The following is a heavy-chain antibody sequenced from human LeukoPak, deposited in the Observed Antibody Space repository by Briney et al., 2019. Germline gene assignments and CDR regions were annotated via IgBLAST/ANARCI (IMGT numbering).Heavy chain of an antibody. CDR1: GYSFTSYW. CDR3: ARNFGDYEDYYYMDV. Sequence: GESLKISCKGSGYSFTSYWIGWVRQMPGKGLEWMWIIYPGDSDTRYSPSFQGQVTISADKSISTAYLQWSSLKASDTAMYYCARNFGDYEDYYYMDVWGKGTTVTVSS. D-gene: IGHD4-17*01. V-gene: IGHV5-51*01. J-gene: IGHJ6*03. CDR2: IYPGDSDT.